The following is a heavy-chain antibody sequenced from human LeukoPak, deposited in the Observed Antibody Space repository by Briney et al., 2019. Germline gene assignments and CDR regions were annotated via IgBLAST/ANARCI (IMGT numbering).Heavy chain of an antibody. J-gene: IGHJ4*02. V-gene: IGHV3-11*06. CDR1: GFTFRDYY. CDR2: ISGASTFT. D-gene: IGHD2-21*02. CDR3: ARVAYCSGDCYHYFEY. Sequence: PGGSLRLSCAASGFTFRDYYMSWIRQAPGKGLEWVSYISGASTFTNYADSVKGRFAISRDNAKNTLYLQLNSPRAEDTAVYYCARVAYCSGDCYHYFEYWGRGTLVTVPS.